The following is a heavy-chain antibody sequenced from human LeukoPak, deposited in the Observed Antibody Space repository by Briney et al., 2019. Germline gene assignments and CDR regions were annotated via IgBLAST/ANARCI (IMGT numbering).Heavy chain of an antibody. J-gene: IGHJ4*02. V-gene: IGHV3-23*01. D-gene: IGHD3-3*01. Sequence: PGGSLRLSCAASGFTFSSYAMSWVRQAPGKGLEWVSAISGSGGSTYYADSVKGRFTISRDNSKNTLYLQMNSLRAEVTAVYYCANEGRTYYDFWSGYFTPSGCFDYWGQGTLVTVSS. CDR3: ANEGRTYYDFWSGYFTPSGCFDY. CDR1: GFTFSSYA. CDR2: ISGSGGST.